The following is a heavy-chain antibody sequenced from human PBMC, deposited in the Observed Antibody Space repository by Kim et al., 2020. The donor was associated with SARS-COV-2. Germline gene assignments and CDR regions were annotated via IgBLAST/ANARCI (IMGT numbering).Heavy chain of an antibody. D-gene: IGHD2-15*01. CDR2: K. Sequence: KYYADSVKGRFTISRDNSKNTLYLQMNSLRAEDTAVYYCARDFSMVLESDYWGQGTLVTVSS. V-gene: IGHV3-33*01. CDR3: ARDFSMVLESDY. J-gene: IGHJ4*02.